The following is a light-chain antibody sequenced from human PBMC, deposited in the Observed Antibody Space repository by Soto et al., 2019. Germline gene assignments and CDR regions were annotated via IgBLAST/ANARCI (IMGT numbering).Light chain of an antibody. Sequence: DIQLTQSPSSLSASVGRRVTITCLASQSISNCLNWYQQKPGKAPNLLIYASSSLPNGVPLRFSGSESGTDFTLTNTSLQIEDFATYYCQQTFRSPLPFGGGTKVEIK. V-gene: IGKV1-39*01. CDR3: QQTFRSPLP. CDR2: ASS. CDR1: QSISNC. J-gene: IGKJ4*01.